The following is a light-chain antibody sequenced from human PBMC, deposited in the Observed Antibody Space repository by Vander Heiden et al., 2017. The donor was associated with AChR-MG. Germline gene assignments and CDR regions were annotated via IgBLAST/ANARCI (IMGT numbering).Light chain of an antibody. CDR1: QGIDNY. V-gene: IGKV1-27*01. CDR2: GAS. CDR3: QKYDRAPFT. Sequence: DIQTTQSPSFLSASVGDRVIITCRASQGIDNYLAWYQQKPGKAPNLLIFGASNVQSGVPSRFSGSGSGTDFTLTISSLQPEDVATYYCQKYDRAPFTFGPGTEVDVE. J-gene: IGKJ3*01.